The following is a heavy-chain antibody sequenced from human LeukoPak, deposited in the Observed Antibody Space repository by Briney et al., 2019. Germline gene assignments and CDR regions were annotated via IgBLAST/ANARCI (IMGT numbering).Heavy chain of an antibody. V-gene: IGHV1-8*01. Sequence: ASVKVSCKASGYTFTSYDINWVRQATGQGLEWMGWMNPNSGNKGYVQKFQGRVTMTRNTSISTAYMELSSLRSEDTAVYYCARDANSGSYYPYYYYYMDVWGKGTTVTVSS. J-gene: IGHJ6*03. CDR2: MNPNSGNK. D-gene: IGHD1-26*01. CDR1: GYTFTSYD. CDR3: ARDANSGSYYPYYYYYMDV.